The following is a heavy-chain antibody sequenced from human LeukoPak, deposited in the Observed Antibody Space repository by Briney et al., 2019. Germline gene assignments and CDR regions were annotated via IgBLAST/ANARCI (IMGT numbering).Heavy chain of an antibody. J-gene: IGHJ4*02. CDR2: INHSGST. CDR3: ARSSGYYDSSGSYYNFFDY. Sequence: SETLSLTCAVYGGSFSGYYWSWIRQPPGKGLEWIGEINHSGSTNYNPSLKSRVTISVDTSKNQFSLKLSSVTAADTAVFYCARSSGYYDSSGSYYNFFDYWGQGTLVTVSS. CDR1: GGSFSGYY. V-gene: IGHV4-34*01. D-gene: IGHD3-22*01.